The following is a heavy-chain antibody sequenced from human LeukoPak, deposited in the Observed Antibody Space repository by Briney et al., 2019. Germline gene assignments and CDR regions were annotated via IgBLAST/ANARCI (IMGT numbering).Heavy chain of an antibody. Sequence: PGGSLILSCAAPGFTFSSYGGHWVRQAPGKGLERVAVIWYDGSNKYYAESVKRRFTISRDNSKNTLYLQMTSLRVEDTALYYCARLGVRWSIDYWGQGTLVSVSS. V-gene: IGHV3-33*01. J-gene: IGHJ4*02. D-gene: IGHD3-16*01. CDR1: GFTFSSYG. CDR2: IWYDGSNK. CDR3: ARLGVRWSIDY.